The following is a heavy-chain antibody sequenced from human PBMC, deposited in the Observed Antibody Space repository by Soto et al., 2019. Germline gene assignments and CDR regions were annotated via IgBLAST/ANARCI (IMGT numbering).Heavy chain of an antibody. J-gene: IGHJ4*02. Sequence: QITLKESGPTLVKPTQTLTLTCTFSGFSLSTSGVGVGWIRQPPGKALEWLALIYWDDNKRYSPSLKSRLTITKGTSKSQVVLTMTNVDPVDTATYYCARGSLGFDYWGLGTLVTVSS. CDR1: GFSLSTSGVG. CDR3: ARGSLGFDY. V-gene: IGHV2-5*02. D-gene: IGHD5-12*01. CDR2: IYWDDNK.